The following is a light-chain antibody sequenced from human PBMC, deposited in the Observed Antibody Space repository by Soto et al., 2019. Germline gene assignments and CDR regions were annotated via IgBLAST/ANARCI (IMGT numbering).Light chain of an antibody. CDR1: SSDVGGSNY. CDR3: SSQGGSVSNAFVV. J-gene: IGLJ2*01. Sequence: QSALTQPPSASGSPGQSVTISCTGTSSDVGGSNYVSWDQQYPGKAPKLMIYEVTKRPSGVPDRFSGSQSGNTASLTVSGLQAEDEAYYYCSSQGGSVSNAFVVYGGGTKLTVL. CDR2: EVT. V-gene: IGLV2-8*01.